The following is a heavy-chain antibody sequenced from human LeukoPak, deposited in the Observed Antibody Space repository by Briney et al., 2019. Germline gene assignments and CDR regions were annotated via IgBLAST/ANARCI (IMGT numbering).Heavy chain of an antibody. J-gene: IGHJ6*03. CDR2: IYHGASDT. CDR1: GYTHTNYW. CDR3: ARHPRKAAAPGQYYMDV. D-gene: IGHD6-13*01. Sequence: PGESLKIYCKGSGYTHTNYWIGWVRQMPGKGLEWMGIIYHGASDTRYSPSFQGQVTISADKSLNTAYLQWSSLKASGTAMYYCARHPRKAAAPGQYYMDVWAKGTTVTVSS. V-gene: IGHV5-51*01.